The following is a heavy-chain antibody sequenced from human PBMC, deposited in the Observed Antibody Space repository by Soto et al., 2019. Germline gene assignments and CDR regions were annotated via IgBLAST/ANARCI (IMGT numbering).Heavy chain of an antibody. D-gene: IGHD2-21*02. Sequence: PSETLSLTCTVSGDSISSSTYFWGWIRQPPGKGLEWIGSVDYSGTTYYNTSLRTRATISVDTSKKQFSLKMSSVTAADTAVYYCARDLWGYCGTDCYPLDVWGQGTTVTVSS. CDR3: ARDLWGYCGTDCYPLDV. V-gene: IGHV4-39*02. J-gene: IGHJ6*02. CDR2: VDYSGTT. CDR1: GDSISSSTYF.